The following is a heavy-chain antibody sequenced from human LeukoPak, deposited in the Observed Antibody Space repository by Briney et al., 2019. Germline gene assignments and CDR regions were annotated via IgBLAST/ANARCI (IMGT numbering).Heavy chain of an antibody. CDR1: GFTINSYS. V-gene: IGHV3-48*01. CDR3: AREDYYDSRTYPSRGFDY. CDR2: ISRHSRKI. D-gene: IGHD3-22*01. Sequence: AETLTLSCAASGFTINSYSNNCCRQPPPERLQWVSCISRHSRKIYEADSVKGRFAISRDNARNSLFLLMNSLRAEDTAIYYCAREDYYDSRTYPSRGFDYWGQGTLVTVSS. J-gene: IGHJ4*02.